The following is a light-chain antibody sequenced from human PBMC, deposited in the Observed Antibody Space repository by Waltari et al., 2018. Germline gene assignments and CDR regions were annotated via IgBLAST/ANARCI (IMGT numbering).Light chain of an antibody. CDR1: SRDIGDYHH. V-gene: IGLV2-14*03. CDR2: EVL. Sequence: QSTLTQPASVSGSPGQSITISCTGSSRDIGDYHHVSWFQQHPDKVPKLLIYEVLNRPSGVSARFSGSKSGTTAFLTISGLQTDDEASYYCASYAGTNPYVFGTGT. CDR3: ASYAGTNPYV. J-gene: IGLJ1*01.